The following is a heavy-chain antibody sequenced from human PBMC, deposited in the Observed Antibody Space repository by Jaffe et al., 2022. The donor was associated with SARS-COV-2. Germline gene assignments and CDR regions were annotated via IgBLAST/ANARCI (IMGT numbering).Heavy chain of an antibody. Sequence: EVQLVESGGGLVQPGGSLRLSCAASGFTISSNYMNWVRQGPEKGLEWVSIIYIDSSTKYADSVKGRFTISRDNSKNTLYLQMNSLRPEDTAVYYCARGHSGTYGRAHDSWGQGTLVTVSS. D-gene: IGHD1-26*01. V-gene: IGHV3-66*02. CDR3: ARGHSGTYGRAHDS. J-gene: IGHJ4*02. CDR2: IYIDSST. CDR1: GFTISSNY.